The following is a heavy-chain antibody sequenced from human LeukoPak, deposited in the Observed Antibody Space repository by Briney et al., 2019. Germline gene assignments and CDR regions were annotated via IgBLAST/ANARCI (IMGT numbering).Heavy chain of an antibody. CDR3: ARTNYELDY. CDR1: GGSISSYY. J-gene: IGHJ4*02. CDR2: IYYSGGT. V-gene: IGHV4-59*01. Sequence: SETLSLTCTVSGGSISSYYWSWIRQPPGKGLEWIGYIYYSGGTNYNPSLKSRVTISVDTSKNQFSLKLSSVTAADTAVYYCARTNYELDYWGQGTLVTVSS. D-gene: IGHD1-7*01.